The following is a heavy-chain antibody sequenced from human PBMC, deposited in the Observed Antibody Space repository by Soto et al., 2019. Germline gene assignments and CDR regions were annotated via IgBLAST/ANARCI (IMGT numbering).Heavy chain of an antibody. V-gene: IGHV4-61*01. CDR3: ARDSVALFDS. CDR1: DGSVSSGSYY. J-gene: IGHJ4*02. D-gene: IGHD2-15*01. CDR2: IYSSGST. Sequence: PSETLSLTCTVSDGSVSSGSYYWTWIRQPPGKGLEWIGYIYSSGSTLYNPSLKSRVIISVDTSMNQCSLKLRSVTAADTAVYYCARDSVALFDSWGQGTLVTVSS.